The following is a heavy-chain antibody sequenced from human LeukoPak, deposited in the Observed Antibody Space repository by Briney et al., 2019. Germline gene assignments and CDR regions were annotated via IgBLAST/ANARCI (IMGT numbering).Heavy chain of an antibody. D-gene: IGHD4-23*01. Sequence: SETLSLTCAVSGGSVFVSHWNWIRQSPEKGREWMGEINHSGRPNYNPSLKSRVTISVDTSKSQFFLKLTSVTAADTAVYYCARDPTTVVTLPYYFDFWGQGTLVTVSA. J-gene: IGHJ4*02. CDR2: INHSGRP. CDR3: ARDPTTVVTLPYYFDF. V-gene: IGHV4-34*01. CDR1: GGSVFVSH.